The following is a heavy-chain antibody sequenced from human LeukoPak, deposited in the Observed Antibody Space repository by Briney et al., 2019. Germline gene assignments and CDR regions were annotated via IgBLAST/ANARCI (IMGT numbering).Heavy chain of an antibody. Sequence: GGSLRLSCAASGFTFSSYGMHWARQAPGKGLEWVALIWSDGSNKFYSDSVKGRSTISRDNSKHTLYLQMNSLRADDTASYYCARRDYGDAFDYWGQGTLVTVSS. CDR3: ARRDYGDAFDY. D-gene: IGHD4-17*01. V-gene: IGHV3-33*01. J-gene: IGHJ4*02. CDR2: IWSDGSNK. CDR1: GFTFSSYG.